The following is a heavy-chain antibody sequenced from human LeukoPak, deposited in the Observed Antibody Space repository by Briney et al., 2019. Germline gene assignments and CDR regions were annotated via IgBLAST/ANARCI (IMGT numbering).Heavy chain of an antibody. V-gene: IGHV4-59*08. Sequence: SATLSLTCIVSGRSLNSYYWSWIRQPPGKGLEWIGHINYSGGTKYNPSLKSRVTISVDTPKNQFSLKLSSGTAADTAVYYCASPYYYDGTGAFDIWGQGTMVTVSS. CDR3: ASPYYYDGTGAFDI. CDR1: GRSLNSYY. J-gene: IGHJ3*02. CDR2: INYSGGT. D-gene: IGHD3-22*01.